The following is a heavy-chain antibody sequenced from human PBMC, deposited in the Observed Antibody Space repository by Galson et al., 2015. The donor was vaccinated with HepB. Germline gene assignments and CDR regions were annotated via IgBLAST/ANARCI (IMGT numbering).Heavy chain of an antibody. J-gene: IGHJ5*02. V-gene: IGHV1-18*01. D-gene: IGHD2-15*01. CDR3: ARGGPVVAAGATPNNWFGP. Sequence: SVKVSCKASGYTFSSYSITWVRQAPGQGLEWMGWINTYNRHTDYAQKFQGRVTMTTDTSTSTVYMELRSLRSDDTAVYYCARGGPVVAAGATPNNWFGPWGQGTLVIVSS. CDR2: INTYNRHT. CDR1: GYTFSSYS.